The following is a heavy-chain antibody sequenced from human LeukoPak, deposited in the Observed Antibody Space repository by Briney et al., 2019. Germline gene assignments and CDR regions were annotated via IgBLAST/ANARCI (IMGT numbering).Heavy chain of an antibody. CDR1: GFTFSNAW. V-gene: IGHV3-15*01. Sequence: GGSLTLSCAASGFTFSNAWMSWVRQAPGKGLEWVGRIKSKTDGGTTDYAAPVKGRFTISRDDSKNTLYLQMNSLKTEDTAVYYCTTNNVRTYYDYVWGSPSPLFDYWGQGTLVTVSS. CDR3: TTNNVRTYYDYVWGSPSPLFDY. D-gene: IGHD3-16*01. CDR2: IKSKTDGGTT. J-gene: IGHJ4*02.